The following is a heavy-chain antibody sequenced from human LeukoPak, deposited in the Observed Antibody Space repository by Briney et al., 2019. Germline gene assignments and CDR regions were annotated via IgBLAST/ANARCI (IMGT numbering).Heavy chain of an antibody. CDR1: GYTFTSYG. CDR3: ARGVLLWFGMPYYFDY. D-gene: IGHD3-10*01. V-gene: IGHV1-18*04. CDR2: ISTYNGNT. J-gene: IGHJ4*02. Sequence: GASVKVSCKASGYTFTSYGISWVRQAPGQGLEWMGWISTYNGNTNYAQKLQGRVTMTTDTSTSTAYMELRSLRSDDTAVYNCARGVLLWFGMPYYFDYWGQGTLVTVSS.